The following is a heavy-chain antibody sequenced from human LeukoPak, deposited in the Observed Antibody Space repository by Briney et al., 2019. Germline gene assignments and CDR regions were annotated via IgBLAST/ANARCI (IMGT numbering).Heavy chain of an antibody. Sequence: GGSLRLSCAASGFTVSSNYMSWVRQAPGKGLEWVSVIYSGGSTYYADSVKGRFTISRDNSKNTLYLQMNSLRAEDTAVYYCARGSPIVVVISSWHAFDIWGQGTMVTVSS. CDR1: GFTVSSNY. CDR3: ARGSPIVVVISSWHAFDI. CDR2: IYSGGST. D-gene: IGHD3-22*01. J-gene: IGHJ3*02. V-gene: IGHV3-53*01.